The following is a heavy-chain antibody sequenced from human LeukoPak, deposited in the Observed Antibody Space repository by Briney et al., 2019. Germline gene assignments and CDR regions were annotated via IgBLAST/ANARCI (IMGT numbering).Heavy chain of an antibody. J-gene: IGHJ4*02. D-gene: IGHD2-2*01. CDR1: GFTVSSNY. CDR3: ARRFGILGYCSSTSCYGYFDY. Sequence: GGSLRLSCAASGFTVSSNYMSWVRQAPGKGLEYVSAISSNGGSTYYADSVKGRFTISRDNSKNTLYLQMGSLRAEDMAVYYCARRFGILGYCSSTSCYGYFDYWGQGTLVTVSS. CDR2: ISSNGGST. V-gene: IGHV3-64*02.